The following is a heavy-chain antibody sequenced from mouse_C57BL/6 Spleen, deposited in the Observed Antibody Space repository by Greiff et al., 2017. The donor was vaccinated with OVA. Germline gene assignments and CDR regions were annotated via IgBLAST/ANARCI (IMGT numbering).Heavy chain of an antibody. CDR1: GFTFSDYG. D-gene: IGHD1-3*01. CDR3: ARHNLYAMDY. CDR2: ISSGSSTI. J-gene: IGHJ4*01. Sequence: EVQRVESGGGLVKPGGSLKLSCAASGFTFSDYGMHWVRQAPEKGLEWVAYISSGSSTIYSADTVKGRFTISRDNAKNTLFLQMTSLRSEDTAMYYCARHNLYAMDYWGQGTSVTVSS. V-gene: IGHV5-17*01.